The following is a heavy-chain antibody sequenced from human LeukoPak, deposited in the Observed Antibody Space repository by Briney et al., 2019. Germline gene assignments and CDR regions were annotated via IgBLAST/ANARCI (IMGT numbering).Heavy chain of an antibody. D-gene: IGHD2-21*02. Sequence: SETLSLTCAVYGGSFSGYYWSWIRQPPGKGLEWIGEINHSGSTNYNPSLKSRVTISVDTSKNQFSLKLSSVTAADTAVYYCASGYCGGACQLGSVDMWGQGTMVTVSS. V-gene: IGHV4-34*01. J-gene: IGHJ3*02. CDR2: INHSGST. CDR1: GGSFSGYY. CDR3: ASGYCGGACQLGSVDM.